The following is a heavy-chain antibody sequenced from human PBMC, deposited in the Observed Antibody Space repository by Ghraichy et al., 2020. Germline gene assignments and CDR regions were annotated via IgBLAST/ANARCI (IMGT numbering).Heavy chain of an antibody. J-gene: IGHJ6*02. CDR1: GFTFSSYS. V-gene: IGHV3-21*01. CDR3: ARDRLAAGWENYYYGMDV. D-gene: IGHD6-13*01. CDR2: ISSSSSYI. Sequence: GGSLRLSCAASGFTFSSYSMNWVRQAPGKGLEWVSSISSSSSYIYYADSVKGRFTISRDNAKNSLYLQMNSLRAEETAVYYCARDRLAAGWENYYYGMDVWGQGTTVTVSS.